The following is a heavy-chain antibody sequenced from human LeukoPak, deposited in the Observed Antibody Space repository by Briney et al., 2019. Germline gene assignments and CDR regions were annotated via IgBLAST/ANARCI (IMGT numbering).Heavy chain of an antibody. CDR3: ARRLPYYYGSGSYYKMDILDAFDI. J-gene: IGHJ3*02. CDR2: T. V-gene: IGHV4-34*01. D-gene: IGHD3-10*01. Sequence: TNYNPSLKSRVTISVDTSKNQFSLKLSSVTAADTAVYYCARRLPYYYGSGSYYKMDILDAFDIWGQGTMVTVSS.